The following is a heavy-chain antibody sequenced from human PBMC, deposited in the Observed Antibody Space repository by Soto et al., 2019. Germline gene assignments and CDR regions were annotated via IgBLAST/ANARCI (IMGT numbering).Heavy chain of an antibody. CDR2: ISGSGTST. Sequence: SGGSLRLSCTASGFTFSDYAMSWVRQAPGKGLEWVSGISGSGTSTYYADSVKGRFTISRDNSKNTLYLQMNSLRAEDTAVYYCAKVVVAATPDAWQHWGQGTLVTVSS. CDR3: AKVVVAATPDAWQH. V-gene: IGHV3-23*01. CDR1: GFTFSDYA. J-gene: IGHJ1*01. D-gene: IGHD2-15*01.